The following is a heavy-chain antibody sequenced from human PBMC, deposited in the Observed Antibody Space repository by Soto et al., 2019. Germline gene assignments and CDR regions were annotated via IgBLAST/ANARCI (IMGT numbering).Heavy chain of an antibody. CDR2: IISDGTYT. CDR3: ARVREGIVRSGRYGY. Sequence: EVQLVESGGGLVKPGGSLRLSCAASGFIFSSYSMNWVRQAPGKGLEWVSSIISDGTYTYYADSVKGRFTISRDNAKNSLYLQMNSVRDEDTDLYACARVREGIVRSGRYGYLGQGSLFTVSS. V-gene: IGHV3-21*01. CDR1: GFIFSSYS. J-gene: IGHJ4*02. D-gene: IGHD1-26*01.